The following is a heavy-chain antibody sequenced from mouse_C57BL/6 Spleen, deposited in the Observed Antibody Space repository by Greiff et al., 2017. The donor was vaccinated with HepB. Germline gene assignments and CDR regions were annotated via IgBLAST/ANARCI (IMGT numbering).Heavy chain of an antibody. J-gene: IGHJ4*01. Sequence: VQLQQSGAELVKPGASVKISCKASGYAFSSYWMNWVKQRPGKGLEWIGQIYPGDGDTNYNGKFKGKATLTADKSSSTAYMQLSSLTSEDSAVYFCARPDYDVYYAMDYWGQGTSATVSS. CDR3: ARPDYDVYYAMDY. CDR1: GYAFSSYW. CDR2: IYPGDGDT. V-gene: IGHV1-80*01. D-gene: IGHD2-4*01.